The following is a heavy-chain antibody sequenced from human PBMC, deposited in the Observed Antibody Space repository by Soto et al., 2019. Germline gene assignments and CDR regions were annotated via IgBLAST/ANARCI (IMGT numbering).Heavy chain of an antibody. Sequence: SETLSLTCTVSGGSIINNYWSWIRQPPGKGLEWIGYIYHSGSTYYNPSLKSRVTISVDRSKNQFSLKLSSVTAADTAVYYCASQRTLGYCSGGSCPPKAEYFQHWGQGTLVTVSS. J-gene: IGHJ1*01. CDR2: IYHSGST. V-gene: IGHV4-59*12. CDR1: GGSIINNY. D-gene: IGHD2-15*01. CDR3: ASQRTLGYCSGGSCPPKAEYFQH.